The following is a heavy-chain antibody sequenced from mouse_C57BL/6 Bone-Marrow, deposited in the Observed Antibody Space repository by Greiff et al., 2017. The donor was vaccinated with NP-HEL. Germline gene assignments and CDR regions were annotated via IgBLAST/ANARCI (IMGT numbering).Heavy chain of an antibody. D-gene: IGHD1-1*01. V-gene: IGHV1-72*01. CDR3: ARYYYGSSSFDY. CDR1: GYTFTSYL. Sequence: VQLQQSGAELVKPGASVKLSCKASGYTFTSYLMHWVKQRPGRGLEWIGRIDPNSGGTKDNEKFKRKATLTVDKPSSTAYMQLNSLTSEDSAVYYCARYYYGSSSFDYWGQGTTLTVSS. J-gene: IGHJ2*01. CDR2: IDPNSGGT.